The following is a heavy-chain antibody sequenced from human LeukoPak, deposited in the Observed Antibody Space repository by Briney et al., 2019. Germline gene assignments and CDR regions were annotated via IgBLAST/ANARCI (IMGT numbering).Heavy chain of an antibody. CDR2: MYYSVRT. CDR3: ARQRWLVCYDDAFDI. D-gene: IGHD6-19*01. J-gene: IGHJ3*02. Sequence: SETLSLTCAVSGVSLSSNSYYWGWIRQPPGQGREWIGSMYYSVRTYYNPSLKSRVTISVDTSKNQFSLKLSSVTAADTAVYYCARQRWLVCYDDAFDIWGQGTMVTVSS. CDR1: GVSLSSNSYY. V-gene: IGHV4-39*01.